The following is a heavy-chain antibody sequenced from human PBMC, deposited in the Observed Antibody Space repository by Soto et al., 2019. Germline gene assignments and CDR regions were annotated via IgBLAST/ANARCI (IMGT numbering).Heavy chain of an antibody. D-gene: IGHD3-9*01. V-gene: IGHV3-33*01. J-gene: IGHJ3*02. CDR2: IWYDGSNK. CDR3: ASDSLRYFDWLLSNAFDI. CDR1: GFTFSSYG. Sequence: GGSLRLSCAASGFTFSSYGMHWVRQAPGKGLEWVAVIWYDGSNKYYADSVKGRFTISRDNSKNTRYLQMNSLRAEDTAVYYCASDSLRYFDWLLSNAFDIWGQGTMVTVSS.